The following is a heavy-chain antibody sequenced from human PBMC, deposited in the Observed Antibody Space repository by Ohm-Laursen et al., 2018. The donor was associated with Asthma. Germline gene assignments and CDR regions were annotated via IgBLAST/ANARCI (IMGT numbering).Heavy chain of an antibody. CDR1: GFTFSSYA. V-gene: IGHV3-13*01. D-gene: IGHD6-13*01. Sequence: SLRLSCAASGFTFSSYAMSWVRQATGKGLEWVSAIGTAGDTYYPGSVKGRFTISRENAKNSLYLQMNSLRAGDTAVYYCARAYSSSWYMENYGMDVWGQGTTVTVSS. J-gene: IGHJ6*02. CDR3: ARAYSSSWYMENYGMDV. CDR2: IGTAGDT.